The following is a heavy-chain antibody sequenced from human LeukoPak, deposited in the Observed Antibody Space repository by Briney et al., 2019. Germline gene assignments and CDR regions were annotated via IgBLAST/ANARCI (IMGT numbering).Heavy chain of an antibody. D-gene: IGHD6-19*01. CDR1: GFTFSSYA. CDR2: IISSGGST. CDR3: AKITSVAGIRYCGLDV. V-gene: IGHV3-23*01. Sequence: PGGSLRLSCAASGFTFSSYAMSWVRQAPGGGLECVSVIISSGGSTYYADSVKGRFTISRDNSNNTLFLQMNSLRAEDTAVYYCAKITSVAGIRYCGLDVWGQGTTVTVSS. J-gene: IGHJ6*02.